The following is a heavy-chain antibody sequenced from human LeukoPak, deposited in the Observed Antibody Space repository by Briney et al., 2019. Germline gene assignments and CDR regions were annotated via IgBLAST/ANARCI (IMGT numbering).Heavy chain of an antibody. CDR1: GGSISSGGYS. V-gene: IGHV4-30-2*01. D-gene: IGHD3-10*01. J-gene: IGHJ4*02. CDR3: ARGASSLLLWFGELLPPYYFDY. Sequence: SETLSLTCAVSGGSISSGGYSWSWIRQPPGKGLEWIGYIYHSGSTYYNPSLKSRVTISVDRSKNQFSLKLSSVTAADTAVYYCARGASSLLLWFGELLPPYYFDYWGQGTLVTVSS. CDR2: IYHSGST.